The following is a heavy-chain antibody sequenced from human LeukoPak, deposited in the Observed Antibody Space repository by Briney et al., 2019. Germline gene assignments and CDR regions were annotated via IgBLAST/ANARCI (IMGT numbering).Heavy chain of an antibody. V-gene: IGHV1-2*04. CDR3: ARVPLHDSSGHYYPH. CDR2: INPNSGGT. CDR1: GYTFTGYY. D-gene: IGHD3-22*01. J-gene: IGHJ1*01. Sequence: ASVKVSCKASGYTFTGYYMHWVRQAPGQGLEWMGWINPNSGGTNYAQKFQGWVTMTRDTSISTAYMELSRLRSEDTAVYYCARVPLHDSSGHYYPHWGQGTLVTVSS.